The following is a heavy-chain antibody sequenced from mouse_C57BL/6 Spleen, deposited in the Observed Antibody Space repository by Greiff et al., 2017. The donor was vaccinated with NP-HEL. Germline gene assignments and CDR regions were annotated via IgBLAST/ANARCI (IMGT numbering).Heavy chain of an antibody. Sequence: QVQLQQPGAELVKPGASVKLSCKASGYTFTSYWMHWVKQRPGQGLEWIGMIHPNSGSTNYNEKFKSKATLTVDKSSSTAYMQLSSLTSEDSAVYDCARRGLRLWYFDVWGTGTTVTVSS. V-gene: IGHV1-64*01. J-gene: IGHJ1*03. CDR3: ARRGLRLWYFDV. CDR2: IHPNSGST. D-gene: IGHD2-4*01. CDR1: GYTFTSYW.